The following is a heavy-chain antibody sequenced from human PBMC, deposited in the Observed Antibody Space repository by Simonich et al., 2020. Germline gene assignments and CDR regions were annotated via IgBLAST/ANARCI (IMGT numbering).Heavy chain of an antibody. CDR2: IYHSGST. Sequence: QVQRQESGPGRVKPSETLPLTCAASGYSISSGYYGGWTRQPPGKGLEWIGSIYHSGSTYYNPSLKSRVTISVDTSKNQFSLKLSSVTAADTAVYYCARATRIAAAGYFDYWGQGTLVTVSS. CDR1: GYSISSGYY. D-gene: IGHD6-13*01. CDR3: ARATRIAAAGYFDY. V-gene: IGHV4-38-2*01. J-gene: IGHJ4*02.